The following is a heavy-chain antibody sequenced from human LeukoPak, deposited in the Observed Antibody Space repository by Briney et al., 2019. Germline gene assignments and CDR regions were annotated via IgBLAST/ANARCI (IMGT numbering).Heavy chain of an antibody. Sequence: SGTLSLTCAVSGGSISSSNWWSWVRQPPGKGLEWIGEIYHSGSTNYNPSLKSRVTISVDTSKNQFSLKLSSVTAADTAVYYCARTTRRSLYNWFDPWGQGTLVTVSS. CDR2: IYHSGST. D-gene: IGHD1-1*01. CDR1: GGSISSSNW. J-gene: IGHJ5*02. CDR3: ARTTRRSLYNWFDP. V-gene: IGHV4-4*02.